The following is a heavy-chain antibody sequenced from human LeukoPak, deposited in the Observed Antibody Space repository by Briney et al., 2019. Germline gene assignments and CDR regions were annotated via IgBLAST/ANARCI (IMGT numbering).Heavy chain of an antibody. V-gene: IGHV4-34*01. CDR2: INHSGST. J-gene: IGHJ4*02. CDR1: GGSISLSYYY. Sequence: PSETLSLTCSVSGGSISLSYYYWSWIRQPPGKGLEWIGEINHSGSTNYNPSLKNRVTISVDTSKNQFSLKLSSVTAADTAVYYCASPSWEDYYGSGSFDYWGQGTLVTVSS. CDR3: ASPSWEDYYGSGSFDY. D-gene: IGHD3-10*01.